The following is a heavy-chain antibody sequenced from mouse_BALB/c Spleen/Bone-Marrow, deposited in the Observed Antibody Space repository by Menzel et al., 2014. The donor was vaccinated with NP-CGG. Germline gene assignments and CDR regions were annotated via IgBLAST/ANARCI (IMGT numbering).Heavy chain of an antibody. CDR1: GYTFTSFW. Sequence: VHVKQSGVVLARPGASVRMSCKASGYTFTSFWMHWVKQRPGQGLEWIGAVYPGNNDTNYDQNFKGKAKLTAVTSTSTAYMEFSSLTNEDSAVYYCTRYYYGGRDWYFDVWGAGTTVTVSS. CDR2: VYPGNNDT. J-gene: IGHJ1*01. CDR3: TRYYYGGRDWYFDV. D-gene: IGHD1-1*01. V-gene: IGHV1-5*01.